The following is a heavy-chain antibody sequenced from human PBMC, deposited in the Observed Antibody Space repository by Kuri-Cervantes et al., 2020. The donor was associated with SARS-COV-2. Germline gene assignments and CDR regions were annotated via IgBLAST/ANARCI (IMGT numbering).Heavy chain of an antibody. J-gene: IGHJ3*02. CDR1: GGALNTYNW. CDR2: IFHDGST. V-gene: IGHV4-4*02. CDR3: ARESTYTFDI. D-gene: IGHD2-2*02. Sequence: GSLRPSCVVSGGALNTYNWWTWVRQPPGKGLQWIGEIFHDGSTKFNPSLSLRGRVTMSLDKSKNQLSLNLTSVTAADTAVYYCARESTYTFDIWGQGTLVTVSS.